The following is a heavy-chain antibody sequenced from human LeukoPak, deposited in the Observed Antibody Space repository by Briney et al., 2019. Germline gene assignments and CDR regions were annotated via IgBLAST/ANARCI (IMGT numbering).Heavy chain of an antibody. V-gene: IGHV4-59*12. D-gene: IGHD1-1*01. J-gene: IGHJ4*02. CDR3: ARDEGGTTTLSY. Sequence: SETLSLTCTVSGGSISSYYWSWIRQPPGKGLEWIGYIYYSGSTNYNPSLKSRVTMSVDTSKNQFSLKLSSVTAADTAVYYCARDEGGTTTLSYWGQGTLVTVSS. CDR2: IYYSGST. CDR1: GGSISSYY.